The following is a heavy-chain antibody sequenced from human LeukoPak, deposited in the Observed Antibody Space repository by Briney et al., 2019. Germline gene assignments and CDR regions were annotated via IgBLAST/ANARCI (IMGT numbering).Heavy chain of an antibody. V-gene: IGHV1-2*02. CDR2: MNPNSGGT. CDR1: GYIFSDYD. CDR3: ARDLGSTVIVGGDAFDL. Sequence: ASVKVSCKASGYIFSDYDLYWVRQAPGQGLEWMGWMNPNSGGTNYAQKFQGRITMTGDTSTAYLELSRLRSDDTAVYYCARDLGSTVIVGGDAFDLWGQGTMVTVSS. D-gene: IGHD2/OR15-2a*01. J-gene: IGHJ3*01.